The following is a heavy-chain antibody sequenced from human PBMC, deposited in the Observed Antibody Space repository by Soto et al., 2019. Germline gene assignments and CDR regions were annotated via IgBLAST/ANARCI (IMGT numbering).Heavy chain of an antibody. CDR2: IYYSGST. J-gene: IGHJ3*02. D-gene: IGHD2-21*01. CDR1: GGSISSSSYY. Sequence: QLQLQESGPGLVKPSETLSLTCTVSGGSISSSSYYWGWIRQPPGKGLEWIGSIYYSGSTYYNPSLKGRVTISVDTSKNQFSLKLSSVTAADTAVYYCASSSPMVEMATLGDDAFDIWGQGTMVTVSS. CDR3: ASSSPMVEMATLGDDAFDI. V-gene: IGHV4-39*01.